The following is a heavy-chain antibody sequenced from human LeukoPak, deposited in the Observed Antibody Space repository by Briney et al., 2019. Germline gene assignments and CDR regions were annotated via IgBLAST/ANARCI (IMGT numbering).Heavy chain of an antibody. V-gene: IGHV4-61*02. CDR3: ARALRPTKPAAALRD. CDR2: IYTSGST. J-gene: IGHJ4*02. D-gene: IGHD2-2*01. Sequence: PSETLSLTCTVSGGSISSGSYYWSWIRQPAGKGLEWIGRIYTSGSTNYNPSLKSRVTISVDTSKNQFSLKLSSVTAADTAVYYCARALRPTKPAAALRDWGQGTLVTVSS. CDR1: GGSISSGSYY.